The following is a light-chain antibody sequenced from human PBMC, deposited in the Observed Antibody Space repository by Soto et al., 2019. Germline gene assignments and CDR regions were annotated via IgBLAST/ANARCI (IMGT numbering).Light chain of an antibody. CDR2: GAS. J-gene: IGKJ1*01. CDR3: QQFGTSPKT. Sequence: EIVMTQSPATLSVSPGERATLSCRASQSVSSNLAWYQQKPGQAPRLLIYGASTRATGSPDRFSGSGSGTDFTLTISRLEPEDFAVYYCQQFGTSPKTFGQGTKVE. CDR1: QSVSSN. V-gene: IGKV3-20*01.